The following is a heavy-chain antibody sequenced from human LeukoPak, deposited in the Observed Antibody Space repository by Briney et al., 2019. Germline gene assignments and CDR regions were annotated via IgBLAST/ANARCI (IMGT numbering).Heavy chain of an antibody. CDR3: AHRGFYYTNSWYRAEYFQH. CDR2: IYWNDDE. D-gene: IGHD6-13*01. J-gene: IGHJ1*01. CDR1: EFSLSTNGVG. Sequence: SGPTLVKPTQTLTLTCTFSEFSLSTNGVGVGWIRQPPGKALEWLALIYWNDDERYSPSLRSRLTITKDTSKNQVVLTMTNMDPVDTATYYCAHRGFYYTNSWYRAEYFQHWGQGTLVTVSS. V-gene: IGHV2-5*01.